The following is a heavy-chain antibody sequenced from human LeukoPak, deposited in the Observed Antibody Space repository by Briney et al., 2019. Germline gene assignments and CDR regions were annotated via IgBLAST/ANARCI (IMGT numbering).Heavy chain of an antibody. CDR2: IYTRGST. Sequence: PSETLSLTCTVSGGSINNYYWSWIRQPAGKGLEWIGRIYTRGSTNYNPSLKSRVTMSVDTSKNQFSLKLSSVTAADTAVYYCARGRYCSADICSGGDAFDIWGQGTMVTVSS. V-gene: IGHV4-4*07. CDR3: ARGRYCSADICSGGDAFDI. D-gene: IGHD2-15*01. CDR1: GGSINNYY. J-gene: IGHJ3*02.